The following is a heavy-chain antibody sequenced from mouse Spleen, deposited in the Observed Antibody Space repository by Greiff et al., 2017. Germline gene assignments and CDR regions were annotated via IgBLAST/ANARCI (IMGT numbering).Heavy chain of an antibody. Sequence: EVKVVESGGGLVKPGGSLKLSCAASGFTFSSYAMSWVRQTPEKRLEWVATISSGGSYTYYPDSVKGRFTISRDNAKNTLYLQMSSLRSEDTAMYYCARQKGAMDYWGQGTSVTVSS. J-gene: IGHJ4*01. CDR2: ISSGGSYT. CDR1: GFTFSSYA. CDR3: ARQKGAMDY. V-gene: IGHV5-9-3*01.